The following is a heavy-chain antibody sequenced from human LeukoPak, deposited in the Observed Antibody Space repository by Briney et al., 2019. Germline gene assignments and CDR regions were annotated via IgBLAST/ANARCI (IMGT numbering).Heavy chain of an antibody. CDR2: IIPIFGTA. CDR1: GGTFSSYA. Sequence: GASVKVSCKASGGTFSSYAISWVRQAPGQGLEWMGGIIPIFGTANYAQKFQGRVTITADESTSTAYMERSSLRSEDTAVYYCARLGVAAAGTRGWFDPWGQGTLVTVSS. J-gene: IGHJ5*02. D-gene: IGHD6-13*01. V-gene: IGHV1-69*13. CDR3: ARLGVAAAGTRGWFDP.